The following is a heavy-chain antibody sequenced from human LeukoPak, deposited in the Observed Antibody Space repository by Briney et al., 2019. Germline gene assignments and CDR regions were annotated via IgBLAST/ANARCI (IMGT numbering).Heavy chain of an antibody. CDR3: ARGNWGFDY. V-gene: IGHV6-1*01. D-gene: IGHD7-27*01. CDR2: TYYGSKLYN. Sequence: SQTLSLTCALSGDSVSSNSAAWHWIRQSPSRGLEWLGRTYYGSKLYNDYAVSLKSRITINADTSKNQFSLQLNTVTPEDTAVYYCARGNWGFDYWGQGTLVTVSS. J-gene: IGHJ4*02. CDR1: GDSVSSNSAA.